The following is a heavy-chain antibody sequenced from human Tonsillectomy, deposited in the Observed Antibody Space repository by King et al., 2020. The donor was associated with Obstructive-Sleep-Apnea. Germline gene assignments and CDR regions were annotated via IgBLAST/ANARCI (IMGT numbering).Heavy chain of an antibody. D-gene: IGHD3-9*01. J-gene: IGHJ6*02. V-gene: IGHV3-48*01. CDR2: ISSSSITI. CDR3: ARSQESLTGYYYYYGMDV. CDR1: GFTFSSYS. Sequence: VQLVESGGGLVRPGGSLRLSCAASGFTFSSYSMTWVRQAPGKGLEWVSYISSSSITIYYADSVMGRFTISRDIAKNSLYLQMNSLRPEDTAVYYCARSQESLTGYYYYYGMDVWGQGTTVTVSS.